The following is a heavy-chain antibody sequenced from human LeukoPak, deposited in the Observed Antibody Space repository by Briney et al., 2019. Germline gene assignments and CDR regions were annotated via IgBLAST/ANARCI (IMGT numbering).Heavy chain of an antibody. V-gene: IGHV4-30-4*01. CDR2: SYYSGRT. CDR1: GGSISCGDYY. Sequence: SHILIFTWTVSGGSISCGDYYWCRIREPPVKCLKRIGYSYYSGRTYYNPSLKSRVTISVDTSKNQFSLKLSSVTAADTAVYYCARSAYYYVHFDYWGQGTLVTVSS. J-gene: IGHJ4*02. D-gene: IGHD3-22*01. CDR3: ARSAYYYVHFDY.